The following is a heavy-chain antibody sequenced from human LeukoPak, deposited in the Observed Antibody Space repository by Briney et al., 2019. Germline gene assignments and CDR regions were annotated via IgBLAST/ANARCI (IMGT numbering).Heavy chain of an antibody. D-gene: IGHD3-10*01. Sequence: GGSLRLSCAASGFTFDDYAMHWVRQAPGKGLEWFSGISWNSGSIGYADSVKGRFTISRDNAKNSLYLQMNSLRAEDTALYYCAKGDNMVPWGQGTLVTVSS. V-gene: IGHV3-9*01. J-gene: IGHJ5*02. CDR3: AKGDNMVP. CDR1: GFTFDDYA. CDR2: ISWNSGSI.